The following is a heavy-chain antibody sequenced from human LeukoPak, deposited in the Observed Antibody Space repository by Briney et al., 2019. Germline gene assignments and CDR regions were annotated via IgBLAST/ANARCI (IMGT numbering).Heavy chain of an antibody. V-gene: IGHV4-4*07. D-gene: IGHD3-16*01. J-gene: IGHJ5*02. Sequence: SETLSLTCTVSGGSISSYYWSWIRQPAGKGLEWIGRIYTSGSTNYNPSLKSRVTMSVDTPKNQFSLKLSSVTAADTAVYYCARDVTPIGASLFDPWGQGTLVTVSS. CDR3: ARDVTPIGASLFDP. CDR1: GGSISSYY. CDR2: IYTSGST.